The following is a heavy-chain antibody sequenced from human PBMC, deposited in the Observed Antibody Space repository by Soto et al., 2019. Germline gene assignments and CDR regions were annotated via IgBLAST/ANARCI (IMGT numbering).Heavy chain of an antibody. D-gene: IGHD5-12*01. CDR1: VFTFSSYE. Sequence: WGSLRLSCASSVFTFSSYEMYWVRQAPGKGLEWVAYISSSGTILYGDSVKGRFTISRDNADNSLYLQMNSLTAEDTAVYYCTKEKSVMYSGYDAFDIWGRGTMVTVSS. J-gene: IGHJ3*02. CDR2: ISSSGTI. V-gene: IGHV3-48*03. CDR3: TKEKSVMYSGYDAFDI.